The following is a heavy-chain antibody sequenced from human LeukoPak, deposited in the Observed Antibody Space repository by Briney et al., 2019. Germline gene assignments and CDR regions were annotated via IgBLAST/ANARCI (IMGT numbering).Heavy chain of an antibody. Sequence: PGGSLRLSCAASGFTFSSYEMNWVRQAPGKGLEWVSYISSSGSTIYYADSVKGRFTISRDNAKNSLYLQMNSLRAEDTAVYYCAREGVVMPGASDIWGQGTMVTVSS. CDR2: ISSSGSTI. V-gene: IGHV3-48*03. J-gene: IGHJ3*02. D-gene: IGHD3-3*01. CDR1: GFTFSSYE. CDR3: AREGVVMPGASDI.